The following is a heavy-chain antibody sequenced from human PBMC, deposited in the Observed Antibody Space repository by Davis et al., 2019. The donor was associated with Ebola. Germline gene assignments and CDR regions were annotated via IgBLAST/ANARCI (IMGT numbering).Heavy chain of an antibody. Sequence: SVKVSCKASGYTFTSYGISWVRQAPGQGLEWMGGIIPIFGTANYAQKFQGRVTITADKSTSTAYMELSSLRSEDTAVYYCARDNYDSSGTDYWGQGTLVTVSA. J-gene: IGHJ4*02. V-gene: IGHV1-69*06. CDR2: IIPIFGTA. CDR1: GYTFTSYG. CDR3: ARDNYDSSGTDY. D-gene: IGHD3-22*01.